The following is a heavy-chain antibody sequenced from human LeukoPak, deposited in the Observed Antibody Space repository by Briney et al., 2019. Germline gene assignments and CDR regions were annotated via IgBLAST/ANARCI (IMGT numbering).Heavy chain of an antibody. V-gene: IGHV4-61*01. Sequence: SDTLSLTCTVSGDSVSSGSYYWSWIPQPPGKGREWIEYIYYSGITNYISSFKSRVPILVDTSKRQFSLKLRYVTAADTAVYYCAREESGDYGSGSYSRIYYYYGMDVWGQGTTDTVSS. CDR3: AREESGDYGSGSYSRIYYYYGMDV. CDR1: GDSVSSGSYY. D-gene: IGHD3-10*01. CDR2: IYYSGIT. J-gene: IGHJ6*02.